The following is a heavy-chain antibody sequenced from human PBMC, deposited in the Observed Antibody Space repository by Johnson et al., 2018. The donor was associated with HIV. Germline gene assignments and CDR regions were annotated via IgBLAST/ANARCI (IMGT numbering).Heavy chain of an antibody. CDR2: INWNGAIT. CDR3: ARDQYRTSDDDAFDI. CDR1: GFTFDDYG. V-gene: IGHV3-20*04. D-gene: IGHD6-6*01. J-gene: IGHJ3*02. Sequence: VQLVESGGGVVRPGGSLRLSCAASGFTFDDYGMTWVRQAPGKGLEWVSRINWNGAITAYADSVKGRFTISRDTAKNSLYLQMNSLRAEDTALYYCARDQYRTSDDDAFDIWGQGTMVTVSS.